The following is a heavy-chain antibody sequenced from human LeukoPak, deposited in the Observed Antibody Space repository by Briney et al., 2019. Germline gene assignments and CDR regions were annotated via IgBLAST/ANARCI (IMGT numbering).Heavy chain of an antibody. CDR1: GFTVSNNY. CDR2: IYTVGTT. D-gene: IGHD4-23*01. CDR3: AGAPPLGWELQPAYFEL. J-gene: IGHJ2*01. V-gene: IGHV3-53*01. Sequence: EGSLRLSCAASGFTVSNNYMSWVRQAPGKGLEWVSFIYTVGTTYYADSVRGRLTIFTDSSTNTVFFQMISMRGEDTAAYYCAGAPPLGWELQPAYFELWGRGTLVTVSA.